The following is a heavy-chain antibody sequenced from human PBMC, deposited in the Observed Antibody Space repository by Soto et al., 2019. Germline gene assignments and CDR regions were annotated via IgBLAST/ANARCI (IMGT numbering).Heavy chain of an antibody. CDR2: IYHSGST. CDR3: ASAVAGIGGLDV. CDR1: GGSISSSNW. D-gene: IGHD6-19*01. Sequence: SETLSLTCAVSGGSISSSNWWSWVRQPPGKGLEWIGEIYHSGSTNYNPSPKSRVIISVDKSKNQFSLKLSSVTAADTAVYYCASAVAGIGGLDVWGQGTTVTV. J-gene: IGHJ6*02. V-gene: IGHV4-4*02.